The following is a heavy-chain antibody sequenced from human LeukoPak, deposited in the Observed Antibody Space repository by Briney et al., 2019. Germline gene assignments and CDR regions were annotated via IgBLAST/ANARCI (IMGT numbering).Heavy chain of an antibody. Sequence: SETLSLTCTVSGGSISSYYWSWIRQPPGKGLEWIGYIYYSGSTNYNPSLKSRVTMSVDTSKNQLSLKLNSVTAADTAVYYRARLGDYGVWGQGTLVTVSS. CDR1: GGSISSYY. D-gene: IGHD4-17*01. J-gene: IGHJ4*02. CDR2: IYYSGST. CDR3: ARLGDYGV. V-gene: IGHV4-59*08.